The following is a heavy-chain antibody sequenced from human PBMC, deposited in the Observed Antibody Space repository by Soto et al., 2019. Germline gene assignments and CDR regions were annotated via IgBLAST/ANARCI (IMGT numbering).Heavy chain of an antibody. V-gene: IGHV5-51*01. J-gene: IGHJ4*02. CDR3: AATYYYDSSGYGTPHFDY. CDR2: IYPGDSDT. Sequence: GESVKISCKGSGYSFTSYWIGWVRQMPGKGLEWMGIIYPGDSDTRYSPSFQGQVTISADKSISTAYLQWSSLKASDTAMYYCAATYYYDSSGYGTPHFDYWGQGTLVTVSS. D-gene: IGHD3-22*01. CDR1: GYSFTSYW.